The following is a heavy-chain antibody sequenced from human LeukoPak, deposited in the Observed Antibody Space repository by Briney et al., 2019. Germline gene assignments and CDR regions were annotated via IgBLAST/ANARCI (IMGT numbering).Heavy chain of an antibody. J-gene: IGHJ4*02. V-gene: IGHV4-39*01. CDR3: ARSGSSSGYLFDY. D-gene: IGHD3-22*01. Sequence: PSETLSLTCTVSGGSISSRSYYWGWLRQPQGKGLDWFGSVYYSGSTYYNPSLKSRVTISVDTSKNQFSLKLSSVTAADTAVYYCARSGSSSGYLFDYWGQGTLVTVSS. CDR1: GGSISSRSYY. CDR2: VYYSGST.